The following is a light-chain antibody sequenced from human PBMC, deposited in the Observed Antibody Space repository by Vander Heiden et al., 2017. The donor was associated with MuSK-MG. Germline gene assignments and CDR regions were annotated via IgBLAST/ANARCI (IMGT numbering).Light chain of an antibody. CDR2: GAS. CDR3: QQSDYTPDT. Sequence: DIQMTQSPSSLSASVGDRVTITCRASQRISNYLNWYQQKPGKAPELLIYGASSLQSGVPSRFSGSGSGTDFTLTISKLQPEDYATYYCQQSDYTPDTFGQGTKVEVK. CDR1: QRISNY. V-gene: IGKV1-39*01. J-gene: IGKJ2*01.